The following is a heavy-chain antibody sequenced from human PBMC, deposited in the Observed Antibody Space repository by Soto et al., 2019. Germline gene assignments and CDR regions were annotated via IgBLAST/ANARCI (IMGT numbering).Heavy chain of an antibody. CDR3: AKGSGWYVFFQH. V-gene: IGHV3-23*01. CDR2: ISGSGGST. CDR1: GFTFSSYA. D-gene: IGHD6-19*01. Sequence: EVQLLESGGGLVQPGGSLRLSCAASGFTFSSYAMSWVRQAPGKGLEWVSAISGSGGSTYYADSVKGRFTISRDNSKNTLYLQMNSLRAEDTTVYYCAKGSGWYVFFQHWGQGTLVTVSS. J-gene: IGHJ1*01.